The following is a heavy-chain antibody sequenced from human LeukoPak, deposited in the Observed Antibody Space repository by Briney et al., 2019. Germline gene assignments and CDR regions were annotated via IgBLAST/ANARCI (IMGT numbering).Heavy chain of an antibody. CDR2: ISYSGST. CDR1: GGSIRSYY. J-gene: IGHJ5*02. CDR3: AGLSPDWFDP. V-gene: IGHV4-59*08. Sequence: SETLSLTCTVSGGSIRSYYWSWIRQPPGKGLEWIGYISYSGSTNYNPSLKSRVTISVDTSKNQFSLKLSSVTAADTALYYCAGLSPDWFDPWGQGALVTVSS.